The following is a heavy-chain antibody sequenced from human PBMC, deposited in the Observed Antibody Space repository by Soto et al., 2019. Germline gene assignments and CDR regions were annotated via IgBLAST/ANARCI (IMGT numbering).Heavy chain of an antibody. Sequence: GGSLRLSCAASGFTFSSYSMNWVRQAPGKGLEWVSSISSSSSYIYYADSVKGRFTISRDNAKNSLYLQMNSLRAEDTAVYYCASLSSGWYGLLDLWAQGTLVTVSS. J-gene: IGHJ5*02. CDR3: ASLSSGWYGLLDL. CDR1: GFTFSSYS. V-gene: IGHV3-21*01. CDR2: ISSSSSYI. D-gene: IGHD6-19*01.